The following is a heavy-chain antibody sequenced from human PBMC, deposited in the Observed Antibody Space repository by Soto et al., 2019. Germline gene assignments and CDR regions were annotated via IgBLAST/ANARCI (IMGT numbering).Heavy chain of an antibody. D-gene: IGHD3-3*01. Sequence: SETLSLTCAVYGGSFGGYYWSWIRQPPGKGLEWIGEINHSGSTNYNPSLKSRVTISVDTSKNQFSLKLSSVTAADTAVYYCARGFNRGTIFGYYYYYYMDVWGKGTTVTVSS. V-gene: IGHV4-34*01. CDR1: GGSFGGYY. CDR2: INHSGST. J-gene: IGHJ6*03. CDR3: ARGFNRGTIFGYYYYYYMDV.